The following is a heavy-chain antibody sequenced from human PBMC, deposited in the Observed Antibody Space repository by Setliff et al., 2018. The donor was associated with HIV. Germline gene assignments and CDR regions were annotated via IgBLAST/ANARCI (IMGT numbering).Heavy chain of an antibody. D-gene: IGHD4-17*01. Sequence: ASVKVSCKASGYTFTNFGVGWVRQAPGQGLEWMGRISPNSDVTNYAQKFQGRVTMTRDTSIRTAYMEVSRLKSDDTAIYYCVRDLEPHYGDFGPFDYWGPGTLVTVSS. CDR1: GYTFTNFG. CDR3: VRDLEPHYGDFGPFDY. V-gene: IGHV1-2*06. J-gene: IGHJ4*02. CDR2: ISPNSDVT.